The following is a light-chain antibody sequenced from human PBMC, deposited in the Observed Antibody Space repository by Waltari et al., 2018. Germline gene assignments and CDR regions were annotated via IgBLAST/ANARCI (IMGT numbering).Light chain of an antibody. V-gene: IGKV1-33*01. CDR2: LAS. CDR1: QDIANY. Sequence: DIQMTQSPSSLSASVGDRVTISCQASQDIANYLNWYQQNPGKAPKLLIYLASNLDTGVPSRFSGSGSGAYFTFTISSLQPEDIATYYCQHYDNLLLTFGGGTKVEIK. CDR3: QHYDNLLLT. J-gene: IGKJ4*01.